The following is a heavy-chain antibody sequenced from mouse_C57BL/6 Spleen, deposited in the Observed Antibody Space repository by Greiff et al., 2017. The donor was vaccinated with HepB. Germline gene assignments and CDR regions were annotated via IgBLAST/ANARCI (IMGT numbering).Heavy chain of an antibody. J-gene: IGHJ4*01. D-gene: IGHD2-4*01. V-gene: IGHV1-49*01. Sequence: LQQSGAELVRPGSSVKLSCKDSYFAFMASAMHWVKQRPGHGLEWIGSFTMYSDATEYSENFKGKATLTANKSSITAYKELSSLTSEDSAVYYCARGNDYDGYAMDYWGQGTSVTVSS. CDR1: YFAFMASA. CDR2: FTMYSDAT. CDR3: ARGNDYDGYAMDY.